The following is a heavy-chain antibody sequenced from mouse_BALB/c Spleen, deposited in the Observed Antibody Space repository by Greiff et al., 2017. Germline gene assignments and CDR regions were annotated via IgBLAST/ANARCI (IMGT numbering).Heavy chain of an antibody. J-gene: IGHJ3*01. Sequence: LVKTGASVKISCKASGYSFTGYYMHWVKQSHGKSLEWIGYISCYNGATSYNQKFKGKATFTVDTSSSTAYMQFNSLTSEDSAVYYCAGGYGSTPWFAYWGQGTLVTVSA. CDR2: ISCYNGAT. CDR3: AGGYGSTPWFAY. V-gene: IGHV1S34*01. D-gene: IGHD1-1*01. CDR1: GYSFTGYY.